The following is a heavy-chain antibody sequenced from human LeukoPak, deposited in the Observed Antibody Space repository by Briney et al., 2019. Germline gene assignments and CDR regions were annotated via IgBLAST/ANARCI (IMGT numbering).Heavy chain of an antibody. CDR3: AKAMGPDIVVVTTGSLDP. V-gene: IGHV3-30*18. Sequence: GGSLRLSCAASGFTFSSYGMHWVRQAPGKGLEWVAVISNNGSNKYYADSVKGRFTISRDNSKNTLYLQMNSLRAEDTAVYYCAKAMGPDIVVVTTGSLDPWGQGTLVTVSS. D-gene: IGHD2-21*02. J-gene: IGHJ5*02. CDR1: GFTFSSYG. CDR2: ISNNGSNK.